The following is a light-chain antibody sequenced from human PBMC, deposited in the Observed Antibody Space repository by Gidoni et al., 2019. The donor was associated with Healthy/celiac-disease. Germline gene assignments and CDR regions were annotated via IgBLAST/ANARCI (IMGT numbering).Light chain of an antibody. CDR3: QQYNNWLRRT. CDR2: GAS. V-gene: IGKV3-15*01. Sequence: EIVMTQSPATLSVSPGERATLSCRASQSVSSNLAWYQQKPGQAPRLLIYGASTRATGIPARFSGSGSGTEFTLTISSLQSEDFAVYYCQQYNNWLRRTFXXXTKLEIK. J-gene: IGKJ2*02. CDR1: QSVSSN.